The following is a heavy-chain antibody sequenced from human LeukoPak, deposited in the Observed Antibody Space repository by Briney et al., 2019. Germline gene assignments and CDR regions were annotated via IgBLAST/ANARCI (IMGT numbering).Heavy chain of an antibody. CDR1: GFTFDDYA. CDR2: ISWNSGSI. V-gene: IGHV3-9*01. D-gene: IGHD1-26*01. Sequence: GRSLRLSCAASGFTFDDYAMHWVRQAPGKGLEWVSGISWNSGSIGYADSVKGRFTISRDNAKNSLYLQMNSLRAEDTAVYYCQVGGSAFDIWGQGTMVTVSS. J-gene: IGHJ3*02. CDR3: QVGGSAFDI.